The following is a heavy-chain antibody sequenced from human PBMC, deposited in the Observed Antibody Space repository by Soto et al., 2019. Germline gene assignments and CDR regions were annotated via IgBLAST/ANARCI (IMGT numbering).Heavy chain of an antibody. Sequence: QVQLVESGGGVVQPGSSLRLSCAASGFTFSYYGMHWVRQAPGKGLEWVAAIKYDGTDKYYLDSVKGRFTISRDNSKNILSLQMNDLRAEDAAVYFCARDDDTSGHSSHYGYWGQGTLVTV. J-gene: IGHJ4*02. CDR3: ARDDDTSGHSSHYGY. CDR2: IKYDGTDK. V-gene: IGHV3-33*01. CDR1: GFTFSYYG. D-gene: IGHD3-22*01.